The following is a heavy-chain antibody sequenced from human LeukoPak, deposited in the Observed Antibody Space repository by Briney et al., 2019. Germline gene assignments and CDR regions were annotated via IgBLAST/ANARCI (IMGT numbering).Heavy chain of an antibody. J-gene: IGHJ6*03. CDR3: ARVPMTRTWYYYYMDV. V-gene: IGHV1-18*01. CDR2: ISAYNGNT. D-gene: IGHD1-1*01. Sequence: ASVKVSCKASGYTFTSYGISWVRQAPGQGLEWMGWISAYNGNTNYAQKLQGRVTMTTDTSTSTAYMELRSLRSDDTAVYYCARVPMTRTWYYYYMDVWGKGTTVTVSS. CDR1: GYTFTSYG.